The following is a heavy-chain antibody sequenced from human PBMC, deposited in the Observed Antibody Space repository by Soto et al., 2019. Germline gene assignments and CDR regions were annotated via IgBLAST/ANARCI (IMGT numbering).Heavy chain of an antibody. CDR3: ARESEDLTSNFDY. CDR1: GFTFTRYS. V-gene: IGHV3-21*01. Sequence: PGGSLRLSCAASGFTFTRYSMNWVRQAPGKWLEWVSSISSTTNYIYYADSMKGRFTVSRDNAKNSVYLEMNSLSAEDTAVHYCARESEDLTSNFDYWGQGXLVTVYS. CDR2: ISSTTNYI. J-gene: IGHJ4*02.